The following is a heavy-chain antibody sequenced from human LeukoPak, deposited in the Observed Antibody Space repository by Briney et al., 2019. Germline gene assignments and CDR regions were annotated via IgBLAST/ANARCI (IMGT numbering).Heavy chain of an antibody. CDR2: INHSGIT. V-gene: IGHV4-34*01. J-gene: IGHJ4*02. CDR3: ARGLASGYPPIPFDY. Sequence: SETLSLTCAVYGGSFTDYYWNWIRQPPGKGLEWIGEINHSGITNYNPSLKSRVTISVDTSKNQFSLSLDSVTAADTAVYYCARGLASGYPPIPFDYWGQGTLVTVSS. CDR1: GGSFTDYY. D-gene: IGHD3-3*01.